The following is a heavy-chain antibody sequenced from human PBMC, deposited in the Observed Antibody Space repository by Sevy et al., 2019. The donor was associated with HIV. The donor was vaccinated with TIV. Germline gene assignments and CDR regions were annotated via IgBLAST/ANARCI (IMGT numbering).Heavy chain of an antibody. V-gene: IGHV3-23*01. CDR2: LSGSGGST. CDR1: GFTFSSYA. J-gene: IGHJ3*02. Sequence: GGSLRLSCAASGFTFSSYAMSWVRRAPGKGLEWVSALSGSGGSTDYADSVKGRFTISRDNSKNTLYLQMNSLRAEETAVYYCAKERWLRYPLRPVGVMSPRLPDIWGQGTMVTVSS. D-gene: IGHD5-12*01. CDR3: AKERWLRYPLRPVGVMSPRLPDI.